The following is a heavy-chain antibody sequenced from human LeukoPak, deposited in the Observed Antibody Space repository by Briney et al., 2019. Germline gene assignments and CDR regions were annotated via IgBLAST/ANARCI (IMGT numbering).Heavy chain of an antibody. Sequence: GASVKVSCKASGYTFTNYAISWVRQAPGQGLEWMGWISAYNGNTNYAQKFQGRVTMTRDMSISTAYMELSRLRSDDTAVYYCARGPTVSSDYYYYYMDVWGKGTTVTVSS. D-gene: IGHD4-11*01. V-gene: IGHV1-18*01. CDR3: ARGPTVSSDYYYYYMDV. J-gene: IGHJ6*03. CDR2: ISAYNGNT. CDR1: GYTFTNYA.